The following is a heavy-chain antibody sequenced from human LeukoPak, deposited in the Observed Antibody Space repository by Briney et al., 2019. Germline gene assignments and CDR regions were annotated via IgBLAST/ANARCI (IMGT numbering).Heavy chain of an antibody. CDR3: ARHRDMATDLGTFDI. CDR1: GGSISSYY. CDR2: IYYSGST. V-gene: IGHV4-59*01. D-gene: IGHD5-24*01. J-gene: IGHJ3*02. Sequence: SETLSLTCTVSGGSISSYYWSWIRQPPGKGLEWIGYIYYSGSTNYNPSLKSRVTISVDTSKNQFSLKLSSVTAADTAVYYCARHRDMATDLGTFDIWGQGTMVTVSS.